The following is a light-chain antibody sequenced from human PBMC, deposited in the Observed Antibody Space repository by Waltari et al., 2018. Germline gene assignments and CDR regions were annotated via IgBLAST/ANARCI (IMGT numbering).Light chain of an antibody. CDR2: AAS. CDR3: QEDGSSPSWT. Sequence: EIVLTQSPGTLSLSPGERATLSCRASQSVSSSNLAWFQQKPGQAPRLLIYAASSRATGIPDRFSGSGSGTDFTLTISRLEPEDVAVYYCQEDGSSPSWTFGQGTKVEIK. J-gene: IGKJ1*01. V-gene: IGKV3-20*01. CDR1: QSVSSSN.